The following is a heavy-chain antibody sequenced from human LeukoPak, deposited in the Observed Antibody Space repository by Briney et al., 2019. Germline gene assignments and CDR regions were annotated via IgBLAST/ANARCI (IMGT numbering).Heavy chain of an antibody. CDR2: ISAYNGNT. CDR1: GYTFTSYG. Sequence: ASVKVSCKASGYTFTSYGISWVRQAPGQGLEWMGWISAYNGNTNYAQKLQGRVTMTTDTSTSTVYMELRSLRSDDTAVYYCARVGGITGTTLGEEFGYWGQGTLVTVSS. J-gene: IGHJ4*02. D-gene: IGHD1-7*01. V-gene: IGHV1-18*01. CDR3: ARVGGITGTTLGEEFGY.